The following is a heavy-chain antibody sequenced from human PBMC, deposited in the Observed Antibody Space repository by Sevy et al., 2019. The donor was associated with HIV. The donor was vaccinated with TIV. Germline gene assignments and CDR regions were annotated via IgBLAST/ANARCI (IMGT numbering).Heavy chain of an antibody. CDR1: GFTFSSYG. D-gene: IGHD5-18*01. CDR2: ISYDGSNK. J-gene: IGHJ6*02. Sequence: GGSQRLSCAASGFTFSSYGMHWVRQAPGKGLEWVAVISYDGSNKYYADSVKGRFTISRDNSKNTLYLQMNSLRAEDTAVYYCAKDHRWIQLAVMSRDYYYGMDVRGQGTTVTVSS. V-gene: IGHV3-30*18. CDR3: AKDHRWIQLAVMSRDYYYGMDV.